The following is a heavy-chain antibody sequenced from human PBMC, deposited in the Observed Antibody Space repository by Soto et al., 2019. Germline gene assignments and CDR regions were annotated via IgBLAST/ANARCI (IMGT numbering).Heavy chain of an antibody. Sequence: QLQLQESGSDLVKPSQTLSLTCAVSGGSISSGGYSWSWIRQPPGKGLEWIGYISHSGGSYYNPSPRSRVTISLDRSKNQYSLKLSSVTSADTAVYYCARWFDPWGQGTLVTVSS. V-gene: IGHV4-30-2*01. CDR3: ARWFDP. CDR1: GGSISSGGYS. J-gene: IGHJ5*02. CDR2: ISHSGGS.